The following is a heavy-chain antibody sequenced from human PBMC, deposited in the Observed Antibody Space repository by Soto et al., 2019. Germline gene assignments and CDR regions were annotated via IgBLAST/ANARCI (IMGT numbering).Heavy chain of an antibody. V-gene: IGHV4-39*01. CDR3: ARQSYSGGRPTGVDY. J-gene: IGHJ4*02. CDR2: IYYSGTT. D-gene: IGHD2-15*01. Sequence: QLQLQESGPGLVKPSETLSLTCTVSGGSIRSSNYFWVWIRQPPGKGLEWIGNIYYSGTTYYNPSLKSRVTISVDTSKNQFSLKLSSVTAADTAVYFCARQSYSGGRPTGVDYWGQGTLVTVSS. CDR1: GGSIRSSNYF.